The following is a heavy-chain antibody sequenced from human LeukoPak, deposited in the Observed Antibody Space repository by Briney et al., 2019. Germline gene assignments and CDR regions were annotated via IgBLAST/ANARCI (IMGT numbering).Heavy chain of an antibody. Sequence: GGSLRLSCAASVFTFSTYGFQWVRQAPGKGLEWVAFIPSDGSDNYYANSVKGRFTISRDNSKNTLYLQMNSLRSEDTAVYYCAKGLGDYDDFRLGYWGQGTLVTVSS. J-gene: IGHJ4*02. CDR1: VFTFSTYG. V-gene: IGHV3-30*02. D-gene: IGHD4-17*01. CDR3: AKGLGDYDDFRLGY. CDR2: IPSDGSDN.